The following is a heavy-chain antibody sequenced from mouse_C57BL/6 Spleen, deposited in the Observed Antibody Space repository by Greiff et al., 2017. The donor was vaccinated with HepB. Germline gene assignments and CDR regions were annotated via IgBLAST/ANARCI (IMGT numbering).Heavy chain of an antibody. J-gene: IGHJ3*01. CDR2: INTGSGGT. D-gene: IGHD3-1*01. CDR3: GRSNSRRGFAD. CDR1: GYAFTNYL. Sequence: QVQLQQSGAELVRPGTSVKVSCTASGYAFTNYLIEWVKQRPGQGLEWIGVINTGSGGTNYNEKFKGKATLTADKSCSTAYMQLGSLTSEDSAVYFCGRSNSRRGFADWGQGTLVTVSA. V-gene: IGHV1-54*01.